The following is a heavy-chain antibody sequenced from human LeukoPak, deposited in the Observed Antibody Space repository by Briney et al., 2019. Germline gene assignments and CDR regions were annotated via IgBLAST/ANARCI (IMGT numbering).Heavy chain of an antibody. CDR3: VRLRPGYSSSWYVNYFDY. CDR1: GYTFTSYG. CDR2: ISAYNGNT. V-gene: IGHV1-18*01. D-gene: IGHD6-13*01. Sequence: ASVKVSCKASGYTFTSYGISWVRQAPGQGLEWMGWISAYNGNTNYAQKLQGRVTMTTDTSTSTAYMELRSLRSDDTAVYYCVRLRPGYSSSWYVNYFDYWGQGTLVTVSS. J-gene: IGHJ4*02.